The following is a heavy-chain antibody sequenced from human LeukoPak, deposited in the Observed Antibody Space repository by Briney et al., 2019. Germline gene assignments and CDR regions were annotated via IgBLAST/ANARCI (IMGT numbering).Heavy chain of an antibody. V-gene: IGHV4-34*01. D-gene: IGHD4-17*01. J-gene: IGHJ4*02. CDR2: INHSGST. Sequence: LETLSLTCAVYGGSFSGYYWSWIRQPPGKGLEWIGEINHSGSTNYNPSLKSRVTISVDTSKDQFSLKLSSVTAADTAVYYCARGTQADYGDLYYFDYWGQGTLVTVSS. CDR3: ARGTQADYGDLYYFDY. CDR1: GGSFSGYY.